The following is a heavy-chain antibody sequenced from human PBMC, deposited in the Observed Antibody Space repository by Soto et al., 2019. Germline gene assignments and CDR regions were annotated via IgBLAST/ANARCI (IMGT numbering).Heavy chain of an antibody. CDR1: GFTFDDYA. V-gene: IGHV3-9*01. CDR2: ISWNSGSI. CDR3: AKGYYDSSGSMDYFDY. Sequence: PGGSLRLSCAASGFTFDDYAMHWVRQAPGKGLEWVSGISWNSGSIGYADSVKGRFTISRDNAKNSLYLQMNSLRAEDTALYYCAKGYYDSSGSMDYFDYWGQGTLVTVSS. J-gene: IGHJ4*02. D-gene: IGHD3-22*01.